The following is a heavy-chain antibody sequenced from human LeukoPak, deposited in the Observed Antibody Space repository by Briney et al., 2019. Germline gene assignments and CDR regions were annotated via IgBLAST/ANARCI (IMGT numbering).Heavy chain of an antibody. V-gene: IGHV4-59*08. Sequence: SETLSLTCTVSGGSINSYYWSWIRQPPGKGLEWIGYIYYSGSTNYNPSLKSQVNISVDTSKNQFSLKLTSVTAADTAVYYCARLSCTSTSCSRRWAFDYWGQGTLVTVSS. CDR3: ARLSCTSTSCSRRWAFDY. CDR2: IYYSGST. CDR1: GGSINSYY. D-gene: IGHD2-2*01. J-gene: IGHJ4*02.